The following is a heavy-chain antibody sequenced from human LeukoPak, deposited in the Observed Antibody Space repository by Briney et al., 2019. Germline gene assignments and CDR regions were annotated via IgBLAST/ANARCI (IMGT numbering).Heavy chain of an antibody. CDR2: IHPSGNT. J-gene: IGHJ4*02. D-gene: IGHD2-2*01. V-gene: IGHV4-61*02. Sequence: PSQTLSLTCTVSGGSISSGSNYWNWIRQPAGKGLEWIGRIHPSGNTNYNPSLRSRVTISVDTSKNHFSLKLSSVTAADTAVYYCARDRYCSTASCYFQDYWGQGTLVTVSS. CDR1: GGSISSGSNY. CDR3: ARDRYCSTASCYFQDY.